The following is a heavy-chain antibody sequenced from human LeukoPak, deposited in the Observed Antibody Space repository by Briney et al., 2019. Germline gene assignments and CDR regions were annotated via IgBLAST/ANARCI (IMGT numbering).Heavy chain of an antibody. CDR2: ISSSSSYI. CDR1: GFTFSSYS. J-gene: IGHJ4*01. V-gene: IGHV3-21*01. Sequence: GGSLRLSCAASGFTFSSYSMNWVRQAPGKGLEWVSSISSSSSYIYYADSVKGRFTISRDDAKNSLYLQMNGLRAEDTAVYYCAKGSSSGWPYHFDFWGHGTLVTVSS. CDR3: AKGSSSGWPYHFDF. D-gene: IGHD6-19*01.